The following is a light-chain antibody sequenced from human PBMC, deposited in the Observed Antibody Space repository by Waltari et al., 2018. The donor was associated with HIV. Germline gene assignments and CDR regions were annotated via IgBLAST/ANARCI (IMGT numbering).Light chain of an antibody. J-gene: IGLJ3*02. CDR2: DDS. CDR1: NTGSQS. V-gene: IGLV3-21*02. CDR3: QVWDSSRDWV. Sequence: NVLTQPPSVSVAPGQTARITCGGNNTGSQSVHWYQQRPGQSPVVVVFDDSDRPSGIPERFAGSNSGNTATLTISRVEAGDEADYYCQVWDSSRDWVFGGGTKLTVL.